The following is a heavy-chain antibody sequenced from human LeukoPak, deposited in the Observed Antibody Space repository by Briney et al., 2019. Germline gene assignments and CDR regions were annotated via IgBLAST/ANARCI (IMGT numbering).Heavy chain of an antibody. CDR2: MNPNSGNT. CDR1: GYTFTSYD. CDR3: ARGFRIAAAGTSDFDY. Sequence: GSSAKFSCKASGYTFTSYDISCVRQHTGQGLEWMGWMNPNSGNTGYAQKFQGRVTMTRNTSISTAYMEPSSLRSEDTAVYYCARGFRIAAAGTSDFDYWGQGTLVTVSS. V-gene: IGHV1-8*01. J-gene: IGHJ4*02. D-gene: IGHD6-13*01.